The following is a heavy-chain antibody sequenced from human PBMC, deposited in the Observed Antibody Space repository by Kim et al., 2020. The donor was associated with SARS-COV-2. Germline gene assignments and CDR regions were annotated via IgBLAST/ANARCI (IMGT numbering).Heavy chain of an antibody. CDR3: ARDTDDRGMDV. CDR2: T. D-gene: IGHD3-16*01. J-gene: IGHJ6*02. V-gene: IGHV3-66*01. Sequence: TYYADSVKGRFTISRDNSKNTLYLQMNSLRAEDTAVYYCARDTDDRGMDVWGQGTTVTVSS.